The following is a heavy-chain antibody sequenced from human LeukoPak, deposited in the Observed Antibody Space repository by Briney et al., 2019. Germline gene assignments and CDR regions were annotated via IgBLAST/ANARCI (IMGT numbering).Heavy chain of an antibody. Sequence: GGSLRLSCVASGFTFSTYAMSWVRQAPGKGLECVANIRGSGGGAVYADSVKGRFTISRDNSKNTLYLQMNSLRAEDTAVYYCAKNFLREVVRGVIIPYFDYWGQGTLVTVSS. CDR1: GFTFSTYA. D-gene: IGHD3-10*01. CDR2: IRGSGGGA. CDR3: AKNFLREVVRGVIIPYFDY. J-gene: IGHJ4*02. V-gene: IGHV3-23*01.